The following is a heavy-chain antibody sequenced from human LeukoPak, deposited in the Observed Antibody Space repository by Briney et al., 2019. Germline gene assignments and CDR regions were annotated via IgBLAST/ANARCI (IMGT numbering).Heavy chain of an antibody. CDR3: ASPPYGYNYDRFDY. CDR1: GGTFSSYA. D-gene: IGHD5-24*01. Sequence: SVKVSCKASGGTFSSYAISWVRQAPGQGLEWMGGIIPIFGTANYAQKFQGRVTITTDESTSTAYMELSSLRSEDTAVYYCASPPYGYNYDRFDYWGQGTLVTVSS. CDR2: IIPIFGTA. J-gene: IGHJ4*02. V-gene: IGHV1-69*05.